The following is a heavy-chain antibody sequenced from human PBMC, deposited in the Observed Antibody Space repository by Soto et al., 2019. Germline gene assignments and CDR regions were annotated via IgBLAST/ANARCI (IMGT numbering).Heavy chain of an antibody. Sequence: GGSLRLACAASGFTFSDSWMGWVRQAPGKGLEWVGRILSKNDGETTDYAAPVKGRVTISRDDSTNTLYLQMDSLRTEDTAVYYCTTYDYIYRYRWAYWGQGTLVTGSS. CDR1: GFTFSDSW. CDR2: ILSKNDGETT. J-gene: IGHJ4*02. V-gene: IGHV3-15*01. CDR3: TTYDYIYRYRWAY. D-gene: IGHD3-16*02.